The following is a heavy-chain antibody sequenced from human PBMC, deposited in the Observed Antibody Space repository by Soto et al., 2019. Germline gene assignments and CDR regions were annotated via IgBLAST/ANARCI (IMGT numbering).Heavy chain of an antibody. CDR3: ASNPNCSSTSCCSWFDP. D-gene: IGHD2-2*01. J-gene: IGHJ5*02. V-gene: IGHV4-31*03. Sequence: QVQLQESGPGLVKPSQTLSLTCTVSGGSISSGGYYWSWIRQHPGKGLEWIGYIYYSGSTYYNPSFKGRVTRSVDTSKNQFSLKLSSVTAADTAVYYCASNPNCSSTSCCSWFDPWGQGTLVTVSS. CDR2: IYYSGST. CDR1: GGSISSGGYY.